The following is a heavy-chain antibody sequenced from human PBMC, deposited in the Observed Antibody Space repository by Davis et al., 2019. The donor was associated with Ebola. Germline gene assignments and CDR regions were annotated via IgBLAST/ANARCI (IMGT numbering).Heavy chain of an antibody. CDR3: AKAKHAVYYYYGMDV. CDR2: ISDDGSNK. Sequence: PGGSLRLSCAASGFTFSSHGMHWVRQAPGKGLEWVALISDDGSNKYYADSVKGRFTISRDNSKNTVYLQMNSLRVEDTAVYYCAKAKHAVYYYYGMDVWGQGTPVTVPS. V-gene: IGHV3-30*18. CDR1: GFTFSSHG. J-gene: IGHJ6*02.